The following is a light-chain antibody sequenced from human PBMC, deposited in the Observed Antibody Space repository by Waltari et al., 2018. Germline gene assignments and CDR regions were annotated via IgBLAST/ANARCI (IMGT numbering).Light chain of an antibody. CDR1: SSDVGGYNP. J-gene: IGLJ1*01. CDR3: SSYAGSNNFV. Sequence: QSALTQPPSASGSPGQSVTISCTGTSSDVGGYNPVSWYQQHPGKAPKLMIYEVIKRPSGVPDRFSGSKSGNTASLTVSGLQAEDEADYYCSSYAGSNNFVFGTGTKVTVL. CDR2: EVI. V-gene: IGLV2-8*01.